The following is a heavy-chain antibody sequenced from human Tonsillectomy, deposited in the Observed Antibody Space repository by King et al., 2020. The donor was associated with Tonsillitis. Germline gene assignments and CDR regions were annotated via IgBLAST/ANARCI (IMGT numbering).Heavy chain of an antibody. CDR1: GYTFTGYY. V-gene: IGHV1-2*02. Sequence: QLVQSGAEVKKPGASVKVSCKASGYTFTGYYMHWVRQAPGQGLEWMGWINPNSGGTNYAQKFQGRVTMTRDTSISTAYMELSRLRSDDTAVYYCARDVRYCTNGVCYALHRHLYGMDVWGQGTTVTVSS. CDR3: ARDVRYCTNGVCYALHRHLYGMDV. D-gene: IGHD2-8*01. CDR2: INPNSGGT. J-gene: IGHJ6*02.